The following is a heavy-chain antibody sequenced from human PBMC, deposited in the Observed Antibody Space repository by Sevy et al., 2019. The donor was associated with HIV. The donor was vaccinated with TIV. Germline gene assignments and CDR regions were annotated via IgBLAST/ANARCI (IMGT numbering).Heavy chain of an antibody. Sequence: SETLSLTCTVSSASFSAYYWSWIRQPAGKGLEWIGRDSTSGSTNYNPSLKSRVTISVDTSKNQFSLKLSSVTAADTAVYYCARESIGAVGDFDYWGQGTLVTVSS. J-gene: IGHJ4*02. CDR3: ARESIGAVGDFDY. D-gene: IGHD6-13*01. CDR1: SASFSAYY. V-gene: IGHV4-4*07. CDR2: DSTSGST.